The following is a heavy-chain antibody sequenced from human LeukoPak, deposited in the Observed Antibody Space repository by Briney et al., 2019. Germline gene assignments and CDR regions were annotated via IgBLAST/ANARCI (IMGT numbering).Heavy chain of an antibody. Sequence: GGSLRLSCAASGFTFSRYGMHWVRQAPGKGLEWVTAISYDGSNKYYADSVKGRFTISRDNSKNTLYVQMNSLRAEDTAVYYCAKDHGSGSYPNWFDPWGQGTLVTVSS. J-gene: IGHJ5*02. CDR3: AKDHGSGSYPNWFDP. D-gene: IGHD3-10*01. V-gene: IGHV3-30*04. CDR1: GFTFSRYG. CDR2: ISYDGSNK.